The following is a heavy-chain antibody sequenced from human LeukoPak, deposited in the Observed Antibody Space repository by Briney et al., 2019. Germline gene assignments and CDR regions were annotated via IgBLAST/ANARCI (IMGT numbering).Heavy chain of an antibody. J-gene: IGHJ4*02. V-gene: IGHV1-69*04. CDR1: GGTFSSYT. Sequence: ASVKVSCKASGGTFSSYTISWVRQAPGQGLEWMGRIIPILGIANYAQKFQGRVTFTADKSTSTAYMELSSLRSEDTAVYYCARDVEVAGLRGFDYWGQGTLVTVSS. CDR2: IIPILGIA. D-gene: IGHD6-19*01. CDR3: ARDVEVAGLRGFDY.